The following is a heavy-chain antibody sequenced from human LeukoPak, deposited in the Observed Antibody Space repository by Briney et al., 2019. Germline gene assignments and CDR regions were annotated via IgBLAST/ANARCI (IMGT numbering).Heavy chain of an antibody. Sequence: SETLSLTCSVPGGSITSHFWSWIRQPPGKGLEWIGYIHYSGSTNYNPSLKSRVTISPDTSKNQLFLKLNSVTAADTAVYYCARLVWLGESPGSWFDSWGQGTLVTVSS. J-gene: IGHJ5*01. CDR1: GGSITSHF. CDR2: IHYSGST. D-gene: IGHD3-10*01. CDR3: ARLVWLGESPGSWFDS. V-gene: IGHV4-59*11.